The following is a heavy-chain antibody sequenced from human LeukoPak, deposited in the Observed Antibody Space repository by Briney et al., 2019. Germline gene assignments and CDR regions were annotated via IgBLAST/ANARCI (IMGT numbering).Heavy chain of an antibody. J-gene: IGHJ5*02. Sequence: SETLSLTRTVSGYSISRGYYWGWIRQPPGKGLEWIGSIYHSGSTYYNPSLKSRVTISVDTSKNQFSLKLSSVTAADTAVYYCARLIAFDDYGDRNWFDGWGQGTLVTVSS. D-gene: IGHD4-17*01. V-gene: IGHV4-38-2*02. CDR2: IYHSGST. CDR3: ARLIAFDDYGDRNWFDG. CDR1: GYSISRGYY.